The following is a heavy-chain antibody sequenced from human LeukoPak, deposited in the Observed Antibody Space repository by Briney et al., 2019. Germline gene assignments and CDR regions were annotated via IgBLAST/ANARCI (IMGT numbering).Heavy chain of an antibody. Sequence: PGGSLRLSCAASGFTFSSYEMNWVRQAPGKGLEWVANIKQDGSAKYYVDSVKGRFTISRDNAKNSLYLQMNSLRAEDTAVYYCASSIAAAGIQSSNYYDNGGYPFDYWGQGTLVTVSS. CDR2: IKQDGSAK. V-gene: IGHV3-7*01. J-gene: IGHJ4*02. CDR3: ASSIAAAGIQSSNYYDNGGYPFDY. D-gene: IGHD3-22*01. CDR1: GFTFSSYE.